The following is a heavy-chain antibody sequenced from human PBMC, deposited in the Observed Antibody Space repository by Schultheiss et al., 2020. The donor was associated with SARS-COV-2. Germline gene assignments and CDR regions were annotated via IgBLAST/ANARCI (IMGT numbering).Heavy chain of an antibody. V-gene: IGHV1-18*01. J-gene: IGHJ6*02. CDR1: GYTFTSYG. CDR3: ARDLGFLRLYGMDV. D-gene: IGHD3-3*01. Sequence: ASVKVSCKASGYTFTSYGISWVRQAPGQGLEWMGWISAGNGNTKYSQKFQGRVTITRDTSASTAYMELSSLRSEDTAVYYCARDLGFLRLYGMDVWGQGTTVTVSS. CDR2: ISAGNGNT.